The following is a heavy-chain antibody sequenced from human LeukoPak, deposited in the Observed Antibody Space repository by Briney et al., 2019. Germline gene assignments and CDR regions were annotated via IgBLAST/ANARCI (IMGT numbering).Heavy chain of an antibody. Sequence: ASVKVSCKASGYTFTSYDINWVRQATGQGLEWMGWMNPNSGNTGYAQKFQGRVTMTRNTSISTAYMERSSLRSEDTAVYYCASLSRASYYYYGMDVWGQGTTVTVSS. J-gene: IGHJ6*02. D-gene: IGHD3-16*01. V-gene: IGHV1-8*01. CDR2: MNPNSGNT. CDR3: ASLSRASYYYYGMDV. CDR1: GYTFTSYD.